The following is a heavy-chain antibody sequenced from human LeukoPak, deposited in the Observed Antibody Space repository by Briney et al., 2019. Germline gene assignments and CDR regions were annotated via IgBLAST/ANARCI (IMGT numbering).Heavy chain of an antibody. D-gene: IGHD3-22*01. CDR1: GFTVSSNY. CDR2: IYSGGST. CDR3: ARVLDYYDSSGYYAFDY. Sequence: PGGSLRLYCAASGFTVSSNYMSWVRQAPGKGLEWVSVIYSGGSTYYADSVKGRFTISRDNSKNTLYLQMNSLRAEDTAVYYCARVLDYYDSSGYYAFDYWGQGTLVTVSS. J-gene: IGHJ4*02. V-gene: IGHV3-53*01.